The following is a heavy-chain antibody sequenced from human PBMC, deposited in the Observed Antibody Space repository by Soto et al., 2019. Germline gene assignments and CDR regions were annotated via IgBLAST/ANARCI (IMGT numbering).Heavy chain of an antibody. J-gene: IGHJ5*02. CDR3: AKGYDSSGYYEDWFDP. CDR2: ISYDGSNK. Sequence: GGSLRLSCAASGFTFSSYGMHWVRQAPGKGLEWVAVISYDGSNKYYADSVKGRFTISRDNSKNTLYLKMNSLRAEDTAVYYCAKGYDSSGYYEDWFDPWGQGNLVTVSS. CDR1: GFTFSSYG. D-gene: IGHD3-22*01. V-gene: IGHV3-30*18.